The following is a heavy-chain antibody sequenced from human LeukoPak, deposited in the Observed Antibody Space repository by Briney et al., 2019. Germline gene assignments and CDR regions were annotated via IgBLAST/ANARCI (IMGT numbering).Heavy chain of an antibody. V-gene: IGHV1-8*01. D-gene: IGHD2-15*01. CDR3: AKDQYFRVVVAAKSTDC. J-gene: IGHJ4*02. CDR1: GYTFTSYD. Sequence: ASVKVSCKASGYTFTSYDINWVRQATGQGLEWMGWMNPNSGNTGYAQKFQGRVTMTRNTSISTAYMELSSLRAEDTAVYYCAKDQYFRVVVAAKSTDCWGQGTLVTVSS. CDR2: MNPNSGNT.